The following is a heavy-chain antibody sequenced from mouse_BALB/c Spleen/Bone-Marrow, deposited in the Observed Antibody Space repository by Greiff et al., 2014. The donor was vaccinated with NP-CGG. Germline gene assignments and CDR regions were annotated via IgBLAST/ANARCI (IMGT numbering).Heavy chain of an antibody. J-gene: IGHJ4*01. CDR2: IWADGST. CDR1: GFSLTNYG. V-gene: IGHV2-9*02. D-gene: IGHD1-2*01. CDR3: ARITTATGAMDY. Sequence: VKLEESGPGLVAPSQSLSITCTVSGFSLTNYGVHWVRQPPGKGLEWLGVIWADGSTNYNSALMSRPSISKDNSKSQVFFKMNSLQTDDTAMYYCARITTATGAMDYWGQGTSVTVSS.